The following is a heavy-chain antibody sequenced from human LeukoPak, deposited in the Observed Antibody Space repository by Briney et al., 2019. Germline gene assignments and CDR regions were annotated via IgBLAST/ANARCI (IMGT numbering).Heavy chain of an antibody. D-gene: IGHD2-2*02. CDR2: IYYSGST. Sequence: SETLSLTCTVSGGSISSSSYYWGWIRQPPGKGLEWIGSIYYSGSTYYNPSLKSRVTISVDTSKNQFSLKLSSVTAADTAVYYCARPYPVYCSSTSCYTKHDAFDIWGQGTMVTVSS. V-gene: IGHV4-39*01. J-gene: IGHJ3*02. CDR3: ARPYPVYCSSTSCYTKHDAFDI. CDR1: GGSISSSSYY.